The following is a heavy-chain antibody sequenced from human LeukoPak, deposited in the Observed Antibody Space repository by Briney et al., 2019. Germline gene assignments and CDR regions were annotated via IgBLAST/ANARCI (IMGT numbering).Heavy chain of an antibody. CDR2: IYSDGRT. CDR1: GFTVSNKY. V-gene: IGHV3-53*01. Sequence: GGSLRLSCAASGFTVSNKYMTWVRQAPGKGLEWVSLIYSDGRTYYADSVKGRFTISRDNAKNSLYLQMNSLRAEDTAVYYCARGAYDFWSGYSDAFDIWGQGTMVTVSS. CDR3: ARGAYDFWSGYSDAFDI. J-gene: IGHJ3*02. D-gene: IGHD3-3*01.